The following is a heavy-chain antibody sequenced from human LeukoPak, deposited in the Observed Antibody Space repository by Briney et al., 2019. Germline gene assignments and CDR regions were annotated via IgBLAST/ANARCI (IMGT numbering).Heavy chain of an antibody. J-gene: IGHJ5*02. CDR2: IYYSGST. V-gene: IGHV4-59*01. D-gene: IGHD4-17*01. Sequence: SETLSLTCTVSGGSISSYYWSWIRQPPGKGLEWIGYIYYSGSTNYNPSLKSRVTISVDTSKNQLSLKLSSVTAADTAVYYCAKEKETTAPNNWFDPWGQGTLVTVSS. CDR3: AKEKETTAPNNWFDP. CDR1: GGSISSYY.